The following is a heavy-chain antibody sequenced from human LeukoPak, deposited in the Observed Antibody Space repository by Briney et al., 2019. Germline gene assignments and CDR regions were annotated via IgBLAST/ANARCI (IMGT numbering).Heavy chain of an antibody. J-gene: IGHJ3*02. CDR3: ARGLVRQLVKKSAFDI. V-gene: IGHV4-34*01. D-gene: IGHD6-13*01. Sequence: SETLSLTCAVYGGSFSGYYGSWIREPPGKGLEWIGEINHSGSTNYNPSLKSRVTISLATSKNQFPLTLGSVTAADTAVYYCARGLVRQLVKKSAFDIWGQGTMVTVSS. CDR2: INHSGST. CDR1: GGSFSGYY.